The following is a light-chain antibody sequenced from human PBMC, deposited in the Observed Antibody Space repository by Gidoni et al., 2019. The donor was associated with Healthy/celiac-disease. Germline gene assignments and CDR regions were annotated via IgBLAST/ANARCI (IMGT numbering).Light chain of an antibody. CDR1: SSDAGCYNY. Sequence: QSALTQPASVSGSPGQSITISCTGTSSDAGCYNYVSWYQQHPGKAPKLMIYEVSNRPSGVSNRFSGSKSGNTASLTISRLQAEDEADYYCSSYTSSSTVVFGGGTKLTVL. J-gene: IGLJ2*01. CDR2: EVS. V-gene: IGLV2-14*01. CDR3: SSYTSSSTVV.